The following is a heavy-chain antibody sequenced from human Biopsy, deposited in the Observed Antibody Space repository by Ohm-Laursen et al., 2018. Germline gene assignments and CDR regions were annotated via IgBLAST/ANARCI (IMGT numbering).Heavy chain of an antibody. Sequence: GTLSLTCTVSGGPIDSYYWSWIRQPPGKALEWIGYIYFTGRTSYNPSLKSRVTMSVNTSKKQFSLRLSSVTAADTAVYYCASAGYNPDWNFDLWGRGTWVTVSS. D-gene: IGHD5-24*01. J-gene: IGHJ2*01. CDR3: ASAGYNPDWNFDL. CDR2: IYFTGRT. V-gene: IGHV4-59*12. CDR1: GGPIDSYY.